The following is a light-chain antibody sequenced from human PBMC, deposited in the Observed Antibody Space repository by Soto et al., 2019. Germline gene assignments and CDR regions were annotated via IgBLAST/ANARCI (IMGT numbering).Light chain of an antibody. J-gene: IGKJ1*01. CDR3: QQSYNTPWT. CDR1: QSIASY. V-gene: IGKV1-39*01. CDR2: SAS. Sequence: DIQMTQSPSSLSASVGDRVTITCRASQSIASYLNWYQQQPGKAPKLLIYSASSLQSGVPSRFSGSGSGTDFTLTISSLQPEDFATYYCQQSYNTPWTFGQGTKVEIK.